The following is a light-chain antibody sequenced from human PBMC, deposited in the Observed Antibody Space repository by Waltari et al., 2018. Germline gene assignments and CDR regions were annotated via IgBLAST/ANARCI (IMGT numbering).Light chain of an antibody. CDR1: SSDVGGYNY. J-gene: IGLJ1*01. CDR3: SSYATSSTPLYV. Sequence: QSALTQPASVSGSPGQSITISCTGTSSDVGGYNYVSWYQQHPAKAPKLMVYDVSNRPSGVSNRCAGSKSGNTASLTISGLQAEDEADYYCSSYATSSTPLYVFGTGTKVTVL. V-gene: IGLV2-14*01. CDR2: DVS.